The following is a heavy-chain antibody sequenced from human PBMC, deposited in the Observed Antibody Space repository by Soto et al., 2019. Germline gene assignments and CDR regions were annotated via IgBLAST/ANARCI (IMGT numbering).Heavy chain of an antibody. V-gene: IGHV3-23*01. D-gene: IGHD3-22*01. CDR1: GFTFSSYA. CDR2: ISGSGGST. Sequence: GGSLRLSCAASGFTFSSYAMSGVRQAPGKGLEWVSAISGSGGSTYYADSVKGRFTISRDNSKNTLYLQMNSLRAEDTAVYYCAKDKYYYDSSGYYTGAFDIWGQGTMVTVSS. CDR3: AKDKYYYDSSGYYTGAFDI. J-gene: IGHJ3*02.